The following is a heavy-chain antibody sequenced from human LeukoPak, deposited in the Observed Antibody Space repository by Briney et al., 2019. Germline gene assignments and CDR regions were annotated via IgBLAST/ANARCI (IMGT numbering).Heavy chain of an antibody. CDR2: TYSGGTT. CDR3: ARDPIPAHS. Sequence: GGSLRLSCAASGFSVSNNYISWVRQAPGKGLEWVSVTYSGGTTYYADSVRGRFTISRDNSKNTVYLQMNGLTDEDTAIYYCARDPIPAHSWGQGTLVTVSS. CDR1: GFSVSNNY. D-gene: IGHD2-15*01. J-gene: IGHJ5*02. V-gene: IGHV3-53*01.